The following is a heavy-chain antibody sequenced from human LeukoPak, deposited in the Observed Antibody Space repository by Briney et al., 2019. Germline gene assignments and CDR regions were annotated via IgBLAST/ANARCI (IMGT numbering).Heavy chain of an antibody. CDR2: IYYSGST. V-gene: IGHV4-30-4*02. CDR1: GGSISSGDYY. CDR3: AREGAGARTFDY. D-gene: IGHD6-19*01. J-gene: IGHJ4*02. Sequence: SSETLSLTCTVSGGSISSGDYYWSWICQPPGKGLEWIGYIYYSGSTYYNPSLKSRVIISVDTSKNQFSLKLSSVTAADTAVYYCAREGAGARTFDYWGQGTLVTVSS.